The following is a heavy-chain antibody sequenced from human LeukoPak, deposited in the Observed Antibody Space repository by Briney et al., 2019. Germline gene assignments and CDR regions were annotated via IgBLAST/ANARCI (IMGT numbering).Heavy chain of an antibody. J-gene: IGHJ4*02. CDR3: ARDIAPAGLFFDY. CDR1: GFTLSSYW. D-gene: IGHD6-13*01. Sequence: PGGSLRLSCAASGFTLSSYWMSWVRQAPGKGLEWVDNIKYDGSEKDYVDSVKGRFTISRDNAKNSLYLQMNSLRAEDTAVYYCARDIAPAGLFFDYWGQGTLVTVSS. V-gene: IGHV3-7*01. CDR2: IKYDGSEK.